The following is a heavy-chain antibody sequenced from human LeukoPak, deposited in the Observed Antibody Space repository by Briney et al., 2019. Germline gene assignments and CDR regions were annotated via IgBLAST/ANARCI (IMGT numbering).Heavy chain of an antibody. CDR1: GFTFSSNY. Sequence: GGSLRLSCAASGFTFSSNYMSWVRQAPGKGLEWVSVIYSGGSTYYADSVKGRFPISRDNSKNTLYLQMNSLRAEDTAVYYCASCSSGWPYYYYYGMDVWGQGTTVTVSS. V-gene: IGHV3-66*01. J-gene: IGHJ6*02. CDR3: ASCSSGWPYYYYYGMDV. CDR2: IYSGGST. D-gene: IGHD6-19*01.